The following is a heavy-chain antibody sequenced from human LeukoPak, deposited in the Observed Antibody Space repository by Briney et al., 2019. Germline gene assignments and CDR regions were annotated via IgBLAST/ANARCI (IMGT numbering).Heavy chain of an antibody. CDR2: IYYTGSS. V-gene: IGHV4-59*01. CDR1: DHTFTYYY. Sequence: KTSETLSLTCDVTDHTFTYYYWTWIRQPPGKGLEWIGSIYYTGSSNYNPSLESRATMSIDTSNNQFSLKLKSVTSADTAVYYCARMVGQLIEYYFDYWGRGTLVTVSS. D-gene: IGHD1/OR15-1a*01. J-gene: IGHJ4*02. CDR3: ARMVGQLIEYYFDY.